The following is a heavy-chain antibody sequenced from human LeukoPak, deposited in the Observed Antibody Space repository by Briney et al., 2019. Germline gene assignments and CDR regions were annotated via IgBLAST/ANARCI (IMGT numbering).Heavy chain of an antibody. J-gene: IGHJ3*02. Sequence: TSETLSLTCTVSGGSISSHYWSWIRQPPGKGLEWIGYIYYTGLTNYNPSLKSRVTISVDTSKHQFSLTLSSVTAADTAVFYCARVGATYDDAFDIWGQGTMVSVSS. CDR3: ARVGATYDDAFDI. V-gene: IGHV4-59*11. CDR1: GGSISSHY. D-gene: IGHD1-26*01. CDR2: IYYTGLT.